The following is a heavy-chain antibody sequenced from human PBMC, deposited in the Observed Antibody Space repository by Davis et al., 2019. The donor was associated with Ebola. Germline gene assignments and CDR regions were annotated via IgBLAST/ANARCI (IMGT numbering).Heavy chain of an antibody. CDR2: INHSGST. CDR1: AGSFSGYY. J-gene: IGHJ6*02. CDR3: ARVRRKYYYGMDV. V-gene: IGHV4-34*01. Sequence: MPSETLSLTCAVYAGSFSGYYWSWIRQPPGKGLEWIGEINHSGSTNYNPSLKNRVTISVDTSKNQFSLKLSSVTAADTAVYYCARVRRKYYYGMDVWGQGTTVTVSS.